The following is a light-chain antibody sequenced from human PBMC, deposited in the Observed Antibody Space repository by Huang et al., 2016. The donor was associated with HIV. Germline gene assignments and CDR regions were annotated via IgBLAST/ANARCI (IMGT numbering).Light chain of an antibody. CDR3: QQHVNGLT. V-gene: IGKV3-11*01. CDR2: DAS. J-gene: IGKJ4*01. Sequence: PGQRVSLSGRASQNINTHLAWYQQRPGQPPRLLIYDASSGVPGVPARFRGSGSGTDFTLTISSLESEDFATYYCQQHVNGLTFGGGTKV. CDR1: QNINTH.